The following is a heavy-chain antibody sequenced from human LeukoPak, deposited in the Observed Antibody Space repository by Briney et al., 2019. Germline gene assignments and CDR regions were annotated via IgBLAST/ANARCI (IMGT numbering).Heavy chain of an antibody. V-gene: IGHV3-7*01. CDR1: GFTFSSYW. CDR3: AKVKRPHAFDI. J-gene: IGHJ3*02. Sequence: GGSLRLSCAASGFTFSSYWMSWVRQAPGKGLEWVANIKQDGSEKYYVDSVKGRFTISRDNAKNSLYLQMNSLRAEDTAVYYCAKVKRPHAFDIWGQGTMVTVSS. CDR2: IKQDGSEK. D-gene: IGHD6-6*01.